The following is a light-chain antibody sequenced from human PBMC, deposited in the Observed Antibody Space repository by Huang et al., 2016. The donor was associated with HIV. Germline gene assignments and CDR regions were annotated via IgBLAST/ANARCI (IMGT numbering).Light chain of an antibody. CDR3: QQSYGIPRT. CDR2: GTS. J-gene: IGKJ2*01. CDR1: QNISKY. V-gene: IGKV1-39*01. Sequence: DIQMTQSPSSLSASVGDPVIITCRASQNISKYLNWYQQVPGRAPKLLIYGTSNLQRGVSLMRFSCRASGTDFTLTITSLQPEDAATYFCQQSYGIPRTFGLGT.